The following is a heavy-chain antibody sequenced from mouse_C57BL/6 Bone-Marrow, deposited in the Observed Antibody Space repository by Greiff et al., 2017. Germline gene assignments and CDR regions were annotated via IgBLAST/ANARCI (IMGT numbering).Heavy chain of an antibody. Sequence: DVKLQESGPGLVKPSQSLSLTCSVTGYSITSGYYWNWIRQFPGNKLEWMGYISYDGSNNYNPSLKNRISITRDTSKNQFFLKLNSVTTEDTATYYCARATTVPDYWGQGTTLTVSS. CDR2: ISYDGSN. CDR3: ARATTVPDY. J-gene: IGHJ2*01. CDR1: GYSITSGYY. V-gene: IGHV3-6*01. D-gene: IGHD1-1*01.